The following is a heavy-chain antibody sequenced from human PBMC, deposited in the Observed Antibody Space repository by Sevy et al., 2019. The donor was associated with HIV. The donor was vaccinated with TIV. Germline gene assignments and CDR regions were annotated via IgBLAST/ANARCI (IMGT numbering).Heavy chain of an antibody. V-gene: IGHV3-7*01. CDR1: GFTFGRFW. Sequence: GGSLRLSCTTSGFTFGRFWMSWVRQAPGKGLQWVVNIKQDGSERYYVDSVKGRFTISRDNARNSLYLQMNSLRAEDTAVYYCARDLPPSATTVAHFDYWGQGTLVTVSS. J-gene: IGHJ4*02. CDR2: IKQDGSER. D-gene: IGHD4-17*01. CDR3: ARDLPPSATTVAHFDY.